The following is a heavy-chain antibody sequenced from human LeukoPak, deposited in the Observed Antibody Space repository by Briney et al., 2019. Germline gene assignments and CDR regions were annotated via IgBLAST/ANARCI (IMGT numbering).Heavy chain of an antibody. J-gene: IGHJ4*02. CDR1: GFTFSSHS. CDR2: ISSSSSTI. V-gene: IGHV3-48*01. D-gene: IGHD3-16*01. CDR3: TRDMPLGGY. Sequence: GGSLRLSCAASGFTFSSHSMNWVRQAPGKGLEWVSYISSSSSTIYYADSVKGRFTISRDNAKNSLYLQMNSLRAEDTAVYYCTRDMPLGGYWGQGTLVTVAS.